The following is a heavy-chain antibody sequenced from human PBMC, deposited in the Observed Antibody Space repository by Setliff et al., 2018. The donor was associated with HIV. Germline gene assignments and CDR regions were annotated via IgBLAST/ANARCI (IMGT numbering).Heavy chain of an antibody. J-gene: IGHJ5*02. CDR2: IFSSGST. D-gene: IGHD3-10*01. Sequence: SETLSLTCTVSGDSISSYSWNWIRQSPGGGLGWIGFIFSSGSTKYNPSLQSRVTMSIDTSKNQFSLRLTSVTAADTAVYYCARRIEYSGSFPDKNWFDTWGQGSLVTVSS. V-gene: IGHV4-4*09. CDR3: ARRIEYSGSFPDKNWFDT. CDR1: GDSISSYS.